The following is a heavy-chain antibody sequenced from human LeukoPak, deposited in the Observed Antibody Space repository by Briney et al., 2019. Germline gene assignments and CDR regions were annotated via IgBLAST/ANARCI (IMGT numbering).Heavy chain of an antibody. J-gene: IGHJ5*02. CDR2: IYTSGST. CDR3: AREETRTTFFSWFDP. Sequence: PSETLSLTCTVSGGSISSYYWSWIRQPAGKGLEWIGRIYTSGSTNYNPSLKSRVTMSVDTSKNQFSLKLSSVTAADTAVYYCAREETRTTFFSWFDPWGQGTLVTVSS. V-gene: IGHV4-4*07. D-gene: IGHD1-7*01. CDR1: GGSISSYY.